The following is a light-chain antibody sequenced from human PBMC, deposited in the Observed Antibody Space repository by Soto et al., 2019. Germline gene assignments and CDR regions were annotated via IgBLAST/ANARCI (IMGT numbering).Light chain of an antibody. Sequence: SYELTQPPSVSVSPGQTARITCSGDALPKQYAYWYQRKPGQAPVLVIYQDTERPSGIPERFSGSTSGTTVTLTISGVQADDEADYFCQSADRSGTYPIFGGGTQLTVL. CDR1: ALPKQY. CDR2: QDT. J-gene: IGLJ2*01. V-gene: IGLV3-25*03. CDR3: QSADRSGTYPI.